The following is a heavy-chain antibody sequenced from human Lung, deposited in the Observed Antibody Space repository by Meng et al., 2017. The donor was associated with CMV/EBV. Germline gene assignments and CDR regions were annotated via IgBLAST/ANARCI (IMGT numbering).Heavy chain of an antibody. CDR1: NYSISSGHY. J-gene: IGHJ4*02. D-gene: IGHD3-9*01. V-gene: IGHV4-38-2*02. CDR2: IYHSGSA. Sequence: LRLSXTVSNYSISSGHYWGWLRQPPGKELEWIGSIYHSGSAYYNPSLKSRVTLSVDTSKNQFSLRLRSVTAADTAVYYCARVGPYYDVLTGSYGHQYFDYWGQGTRVTFSS. CDR3: ARVGPYYDVLTGSYGHQYFDY.